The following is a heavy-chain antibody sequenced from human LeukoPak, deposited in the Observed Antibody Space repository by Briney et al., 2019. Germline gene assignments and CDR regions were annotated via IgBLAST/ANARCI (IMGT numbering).Heavy chain of an antibody. D-gene: IGHD3-22*01. J-gene: IGHJ4*02. CDR3: ASTYYYDSSGYYSFDY. V-gene: IGHV1-69*13. Sequence: EASVKVSCKASGGTFSSYAISWVRQAPGQGLEWMGGIIPIFGTANYAQKFQGRVTITADESTSTAYMELSSLRSEDTAVYYCASTYYYDSSGYYSFDYWGQGTLVTVSS. CDR2: IIPIFGTA. CDR1: GGTFSSYA.